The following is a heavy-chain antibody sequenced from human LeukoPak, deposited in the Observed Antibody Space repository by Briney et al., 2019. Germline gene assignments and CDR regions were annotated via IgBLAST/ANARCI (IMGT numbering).Heavy chain of an antibody. Sequence: GGSLRLSCAASGLTFGDYWMTWVRQAPGKGLEWVATIKKDGSEPYYVDSVRGRFTISRDNSKKSFYLQMNNLRAEDTAMYYCATGFCPTYWGQGTLVTVSS. V-gene: IGHV3-7*01. J-gene: IGHJ4*02. D-gene: IGHD3-3*01. CDR1: GLTFGDYW. CDR2: IKKDGSEP. CDR3: ATGFCPTY.